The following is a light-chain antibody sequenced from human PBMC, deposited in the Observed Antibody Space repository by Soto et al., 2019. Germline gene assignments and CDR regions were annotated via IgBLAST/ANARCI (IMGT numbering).Light chain of an antibody. Sequence: QSALTQPASVSGSPGQSITISCTGTSSDVGGYNYVSWYQQHPGKAAKLMIYEVSNRPSGVSNRFSGSKSGNTAFLIISGLKAEDEADYYCSSYTSSSTGVFGTGTKVTVL. CDR1: SSDVGGYNY. CDR3: SSYTSSSTGV. V-gene: IGLV2-14*01. J-gene: IGLJ1*01. CDR2: EVS.